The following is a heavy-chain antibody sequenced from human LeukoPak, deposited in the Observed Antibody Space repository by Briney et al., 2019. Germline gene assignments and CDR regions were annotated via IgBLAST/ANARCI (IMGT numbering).Heavy chain of an antibody. J-gene: IGHJ6*02. V-gene: IGHV4-59*08. D-gene: IGHD5-12*01. Sequence: PSETLSLTCTVSGGSISSYYWSWIRQPPGKGLEWIGYIYYSGSTNYNPSLKSRVTISVDTSKNQFSLKLSSVTAADTAVYYCASAGGPYDPYYYGMDVWGQGTTVTVSS. CDR3: ASAGGPYDPYYYGMDV. CDR1: GGSISSYY. CDR2: IYYSGST.